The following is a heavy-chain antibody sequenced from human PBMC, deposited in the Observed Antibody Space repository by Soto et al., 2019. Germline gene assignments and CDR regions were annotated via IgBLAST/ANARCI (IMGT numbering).Heavy chain of an antibody. D-gene: IGHD3-3*01. Sequence: GGSLRLSCAASGFTFSSYGMHWVRQAPGKGLEWVAVIWYDGSNKYYADSVKGRFTISRDNSKNTLYLQMNSLRAEDTAVYYCARGIRITIFGVVADYYYYGMDVWGQGTTVTVSS. J-gene: IGHJ6*02. CDR1: GFTFSSYG. V-gene: IGHV3-33*01. CDR3: ARGIRITIFGVVADYYYYGMDV. CDR2: IWYDGSNK.